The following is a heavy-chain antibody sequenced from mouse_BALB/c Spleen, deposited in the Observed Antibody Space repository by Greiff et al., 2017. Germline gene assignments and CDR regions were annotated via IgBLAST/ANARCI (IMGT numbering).Heavy chain of an antibody. D-gene: IGHD2-3*01. CDR3: ARYKGHLSPMDY. CDR2: ISSGGGNT. V-gene: IGHV5-9*03. CDR1: GFTFSSYT. Sequence: DVMLVESGGGLVKPGGSLKLSCAASGFTFSSYTMSWVRQTPEKRLEWVATISSGGGNTYYPDSVKGRFTISRDNAKNNLYLQMSSLRSEDTALYYCARYKGHLSPMDYWGQGTSVTVSS. J-gene: IGHJ4*01.